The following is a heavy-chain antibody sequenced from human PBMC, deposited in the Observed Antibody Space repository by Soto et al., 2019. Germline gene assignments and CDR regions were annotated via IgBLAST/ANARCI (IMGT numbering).Heavy chain of an antibody. CDR2: ISWNSGSI. Sequence: GGSLRLSCAASGFTFDDYAMHWVRQAPGKGLEWVSGISWNSGSIGYADSVKGRFTISRDNAKNSLYLQMNSLRAEDTALYYCATFDFWSGKGDFDYWGQGTLVTVSS. CDR1: GFTFDDYA. J-gene: IGHJ4*02. V-gene: IGHV3-9*01. CDR3: ATFDFWSGKGDFDY. D-gene: IGHD3-3*01.